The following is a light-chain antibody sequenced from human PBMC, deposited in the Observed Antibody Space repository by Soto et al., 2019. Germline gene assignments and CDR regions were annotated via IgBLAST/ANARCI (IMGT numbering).Light chain of an antibody. CDR2: AAS. CDR1: QSIASY. Sequence: EIQMTQFPSSLSASVGDIVTITCRAIQSIASYLNWYQQRPGKAPKLLIHAASTLQSGVPSRFSGSESESGTDFTLTISSLQPEDFATYYCQQSYTSPHFGQGTKVDIK. V-gene: IGKV1-39*01. J-gene: IGKJ2*01. CDR3: QQSYTSPH.